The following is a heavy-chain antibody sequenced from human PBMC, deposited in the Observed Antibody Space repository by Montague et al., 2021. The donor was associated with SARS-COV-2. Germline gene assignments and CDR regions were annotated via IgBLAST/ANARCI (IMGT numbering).Heavy chain of an antibody. CDR2: IYYSGST. Sequence: SETLSLTCTVSGGSISSYYWSWIRQPPGKGLEWIGYIYYSGSTNYNPSLKSRVTISVDTSKKQFSLKLSSVTAADTAVYYCARAGRGRFLDYGMDVWGQGTTVTVSS. D-gene: IGHD3-3*01. J-gene: IGHJ6*02. CDR1: GGSISSYY. CDR3: ARAGRGRFLDYGMDV. V-gene: IGHV4-59*01.